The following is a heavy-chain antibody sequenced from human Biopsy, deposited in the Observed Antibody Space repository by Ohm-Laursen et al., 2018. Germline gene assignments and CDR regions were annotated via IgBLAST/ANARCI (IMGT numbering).Heavy chain of an antibody. J-gene: IGHJ4*02. Sequence: ASVKVSCKASGHTLTGHYMHWVRQAPGQGPEWMGWMNPDSGGTKYAQKFQGRVTMTRDTSIGTAYMELSRLGSDDTAVYYCARDKYRSWNYFDNWGQGSLVTVSS. D-gene: IGHD6-19*01. CDR3: ARDKYRSWNYFDN. V-gene: IGHV1-2*02. CDR2: MNPDSGGT. CDR1: GHTLTGHY.